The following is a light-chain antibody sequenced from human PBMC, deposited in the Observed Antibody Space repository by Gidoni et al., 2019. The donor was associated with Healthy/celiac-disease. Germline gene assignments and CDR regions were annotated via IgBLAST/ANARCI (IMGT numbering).Light chain of an antibody. CDR2: AAS. V-gene: IGKV1-39*01. CDR3: QQSYSTPFT. J-gene: IGKJ3*01. Sequence: DIQMTQSPSSLSASVGDRVTITCRASQSISSYLNWYQQKPGKAPKLLIYAASSLQSGVPSRFSGSGSGTEFTLTISSLQPEDFETYYCQQSYSTPFTFGPGTKVDIK. CDR1: QSISSY.